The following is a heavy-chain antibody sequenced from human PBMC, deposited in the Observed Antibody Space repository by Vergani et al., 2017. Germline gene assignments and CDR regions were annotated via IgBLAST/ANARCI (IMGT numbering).Heavy chain of an antibody. J-gene: IGHJ3*02. D-gene: IGHD3-22*01. CDR3: AMGGVYDSNAFDI. V-gene: IGHV3-30-3*01. Sequence: QVQLVESGGGVVQPGRSLRLSCAASGFTFSSYAMHWVRQAPGTGLEWVAVISYDGSNKYYADSVKGRFTISRDNSKNTLFLQMNSLRAEDTAVYYCAMGGVYDSNAFDIWGQGTMVTVSS. CDR2: ISYDGSNK. CDR1: GFTFSSYA.